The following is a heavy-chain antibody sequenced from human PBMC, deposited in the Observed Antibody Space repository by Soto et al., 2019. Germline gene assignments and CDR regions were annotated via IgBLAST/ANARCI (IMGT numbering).Heavy chain of an antibody. CDR1: GFTFSSYW. Sequence: GGSLRLSCAASGFTFSSYWMSWVRQAPGKGLEWVANIKQDGSEKYYVDSVKGRFTISRDNAKNSLNLQMNSLRAEDTAVYYCAREQIAAADLCFDYWGQGTLVTVSS. CDR2: IKQDGSEK. J-gene: IGHJ4*02. D-gene: IGHD6-13*01. V-gene: IGHV3-7*01. CDR3: AREQIAAADLCFDY.